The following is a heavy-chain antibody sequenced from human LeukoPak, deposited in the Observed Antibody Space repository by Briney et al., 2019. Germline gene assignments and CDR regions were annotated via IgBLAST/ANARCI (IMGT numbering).Heavy chain of an antibody. CDR3: ARESGDDAFDI. Sequence: GGSLRLSCAASGFTFSSYSMNWVRQAPGKGLEWVSSISSSSSYIYYADSVKGRFTISRDNAKNSLYLQMNSLRAEDTAVYYCARESGDDAFDIWGQGTMVTVSP. J-gene: IGHJ3*02. CDR2: ISSSSSYI. D-gene: IGHD3-10*01. CDR1: GFTFSSYS. V-gene: IGHV3-21*01.